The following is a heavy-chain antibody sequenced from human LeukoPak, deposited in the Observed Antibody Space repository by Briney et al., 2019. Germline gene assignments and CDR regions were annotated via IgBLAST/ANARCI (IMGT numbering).Heavy chain of an antibody. Sequence: SETLSLTCTVSGGSISSNNYYWGWIRQPPGKGLEWIGSIYYSGSTYYNPSLKSRVTISVDTSKNQFSLKLSSVTAADTAVYYCARKLRFLSYFDYWGQGTLVTVSS. V-gene: IGHV4-39*07. CDR3: ARKLRFLSYFDY. D-gene: IGHD3-3*01. CDR1: GGSISSNNYY. J-gene: IGHJ4*02. CDR2: IYYSGST.